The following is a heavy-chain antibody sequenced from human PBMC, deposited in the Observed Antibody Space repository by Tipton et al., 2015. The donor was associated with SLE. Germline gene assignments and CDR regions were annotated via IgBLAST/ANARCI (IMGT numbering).Heavy chain of an antibody. CDR1: GFSFSAYW. CDR3: ARDAITFGAVIFTFDQ. CDR2: IKEDGSEQ. J-gene: IGHJ4*02. V-gene: IGHV3-7*01. Sequence: GSLRLSCITSGFSFSAYWMSWVRQAPGKGLEWVANIKEDGSEQYYVDSVKGRFSISRDNAKNSMYLQMNSLRAEDTAVYYCARDAITFGAVIFTFDQWGQGTLVTVSS. D-gene: IGHD3-16*02.